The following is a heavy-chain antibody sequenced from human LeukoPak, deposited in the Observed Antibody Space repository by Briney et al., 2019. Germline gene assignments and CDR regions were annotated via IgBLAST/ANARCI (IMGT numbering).Heavy chain of an antibody. D-gene: IGHD3-22*01. CDR3: AKDALHSTTYYYDSSGYPDY. CDR1: GFTFDDYA. J-gene: IGHJ4*02. CDR2: ISWNSGSI. Sequence: GGSLRLSCAASGFTFDDYAMHWVRQAPGKGLEWVSGISWNSGSIGYADSVKGRFTISRDNAKNSLYLQMNSLRAEGTALYYCAKDALHSTTYYYDSSGYPDYWGQGTLVTVSS. V-gene: IGHV3-9*01.